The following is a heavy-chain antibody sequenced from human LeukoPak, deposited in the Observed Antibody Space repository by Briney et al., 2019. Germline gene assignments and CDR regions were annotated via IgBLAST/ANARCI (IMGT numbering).Heavy chain of an antibody. J-gene: IGHJ5*02. D-gene: IGHD6-19*01. CDR3: ANIAVAGT. Sequence: SETLSLTCAVYGGSFSGYYWSWVRQPPGKGLEWIGEINHSGSTNYNPYLKSRVTISVDTSKNQFPLKLSSVTAADTAVYYCANIAVAGTWGQGTLVTVSS. CDR1: GGSFSGYY. V-gene: IGHV4-34*01. CDR2: INHSGST.